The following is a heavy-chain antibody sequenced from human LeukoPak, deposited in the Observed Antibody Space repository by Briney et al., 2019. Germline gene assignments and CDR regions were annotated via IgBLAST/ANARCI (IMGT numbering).Heavy chain of an antibody. CDR3: GRQVDTTMALPDY. V-gene: IGHV1-18*01. D-gene: IGHD5-18*01. J-gene: IGHJ4*02. CDR2: ISGYNGNT. Sequence: ALVKVSCKASGYTFANYGISWVRQAPGLGLEWMGWISGYNGNTDYAQKFQGRVTMTTDTSTSTAFMEPRSLRSDDTAFYYCGRQVDTTMALPDYWGQGTLVTVSS. CDR1: GYTFANYG.